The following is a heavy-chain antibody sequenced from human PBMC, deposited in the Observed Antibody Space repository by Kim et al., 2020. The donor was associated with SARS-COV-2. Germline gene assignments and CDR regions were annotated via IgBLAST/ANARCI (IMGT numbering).Heavy chain of an antibody. Sequence: GGSLRLSCAASGFTLSSYSMNWVRQTPGKGLEWLAYMTSSGTTIYYSDSVKGRFTISRDNAENSLYLQMNSLRDEDTALYFCARDSYGDYVDSFDLLGQG. J-gene: IGHJ3*01. D-gene: IGHD4-17*01. CDR1: GFTLSSYS. CDR3: ARDSYGDYVDSFDL. CDR2: MTSSGTTI. V-gene: IGHV3-48*02.